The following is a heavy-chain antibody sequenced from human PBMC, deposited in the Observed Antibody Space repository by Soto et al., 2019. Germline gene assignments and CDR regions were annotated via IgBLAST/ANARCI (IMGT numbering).Heavy chain of an antibody. J-gene: IGHJ4*02. CDR1: GFIFSSHW. D-gene: IGHD1-1*01. CDR3: VRGNNWSYDY. V-gene: IGHV3-74*01. Sequence: LRLSCAASGFIFSSHWMHWVRQAPGKGLVWVSHIGPDGSNMRDADSVQGRFTISRDNARNTLYLQMNSLRAEDTAVYYCVRGNNWSYDYWGQGIMVTVSS. CDR2: IGPDGSNM.